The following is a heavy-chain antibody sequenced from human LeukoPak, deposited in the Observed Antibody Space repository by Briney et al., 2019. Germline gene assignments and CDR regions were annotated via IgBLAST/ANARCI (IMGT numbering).Heavy chain of an antibody. Sequence: SETLSLTCTVSGGSISSFDYYWGWIRQPPGKGLEWIGNIYYSGSTYYSPSLKSRLTISVDTSENQFSLKLNSVTAADTAVYFCSRQRGLSSYGSIDYWGQGTLVTVSS. D-gene: IGHD5-18*01. CDR2: IYYSGST. J-gene: IGHJ4*02. CDR1: GGSISSFDYY. V-gene: IGHV4-39*01. CDR3: SRQRGLSSYGSIDY.